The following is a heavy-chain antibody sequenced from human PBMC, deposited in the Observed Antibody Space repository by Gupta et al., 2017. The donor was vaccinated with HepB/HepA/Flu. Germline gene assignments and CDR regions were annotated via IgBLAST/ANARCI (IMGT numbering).Heavy chain of an antibody. Sequence: QLQLQDSVPGMVKPSETLSLTCTVSGGSLSSSTYSSVWLRPPPGKWLEWIGGIYYSGGAYYNPSLRSRVTISVDTSKNQFSLKLSVGSAADTAVYFGARTKGSFRHYQTYYLDYWGQGTLVTVS. J-gene: IGHJ4*02. V-gene: IGHV4-39*01. CDR2: IYYSGGA. CDR3: ARTKGSFRHYQTYYLDY. D-gene: IGHD2-2*01. CDR1: GGSLSSSTYS.